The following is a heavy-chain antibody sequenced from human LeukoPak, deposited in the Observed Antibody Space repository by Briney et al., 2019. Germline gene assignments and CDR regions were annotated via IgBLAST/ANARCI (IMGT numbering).Heavy chain of an antibody. Sequence: ASVKVSCKASGYTFTSYYMHWVRQAPGQGLEWMGIINPSGGSTSYAQKFQGRVTMTRDTSTNTVYMELSSLRSEDTAVYYCARDGVLRFLENYYMDVWGKGTTVTVSS. CDR1: GYTFTSYY. V-gene: IGHV1-46*01. D-gene: IGHD3-3*01. CDR2: INPSGGST. J-gene: IGHJ6*03. CDR3: ARDGVLRFLENYYMDV.